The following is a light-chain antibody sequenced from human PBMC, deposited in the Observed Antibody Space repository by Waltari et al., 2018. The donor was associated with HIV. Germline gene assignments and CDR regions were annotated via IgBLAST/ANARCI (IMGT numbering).Light chain of an antibody. V-gene: IGLV2-11*01. J-gene: IGLJ3*02. CDR2: DVI. Sequence: QSALTQPRPVSGSPGQSVTISCTGTSNDVGAFGFVSWYHQHPVKAPRLMICDVIRRPSVGPHRFSGSTSGSTAFLTISGLQAEDEAYYYCSSYASSYIWVFGGGTKLTVL. CDR1: SNDVGAFGF. CDR3: SSYASSYIWV.